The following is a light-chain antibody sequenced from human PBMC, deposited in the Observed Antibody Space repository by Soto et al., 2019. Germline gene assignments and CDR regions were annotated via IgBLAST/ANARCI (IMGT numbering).Light chain of an antibody. V-gene: IGKV3-15*01. CDR2: GAS. J-gene: IGKJ4*01. Sequence: EIVMTQSPATLSVSAGERATLSCRASQSVSSNLAWYQQKPGQAPSLLIYGASTRATGTPARFSGSGSGTEFTLTISSLQSEDFAVYYCQQYIRWPLTFGGGTKVDI. CDR3: QQYIRWPLT. CDR1: QSVSSN.